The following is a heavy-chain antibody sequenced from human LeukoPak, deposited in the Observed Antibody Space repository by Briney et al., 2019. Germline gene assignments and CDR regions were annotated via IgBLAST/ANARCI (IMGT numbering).Heavy chain of an antibody. CDR2: ISGYNGNT. D-gene: IGHD4-17*01. J-gene: IGHJ3*02. Sequence: GASVKVSCKASGYTFTTYGISWVRQAPGQGLEWMGWISGYNGNTNYAQKLQGRVTMTTDTSTSTAYMELRSLRSDDTAVYYCARVLYGDYSPKHRVDAFDIWGQGTMVTVSS. V-gene: IGHV1-18*01. CDR3: ARVLYGDYSPKHRVDAFDI. CDR1: GYTFTTYG.